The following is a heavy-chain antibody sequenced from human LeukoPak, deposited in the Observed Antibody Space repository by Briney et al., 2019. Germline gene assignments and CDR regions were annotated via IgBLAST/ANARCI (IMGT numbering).Heavy chain of an antibody. CDR2: MNPNSGNT. CDR3: ARAPPKGILTGYCLPDY. Sequence: ASVKVSCKASGYTFTSYDINWVRQAPGQGLEWMGGMNPNSGNTCYAQKFQGRVTITTNTSISTAYMELSSLRSEDTAVYYCARAPPKGILTGYCLPDYWGQGTLVTVSS. D-gene: IGHD3-9*01. CDR1: GYTFTSYD. J-gene: IGHJ4*02. V-gene: IGHV1-8*01.